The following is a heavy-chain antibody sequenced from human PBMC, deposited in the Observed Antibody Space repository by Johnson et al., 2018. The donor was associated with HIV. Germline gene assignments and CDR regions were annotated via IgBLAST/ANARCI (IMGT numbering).Heavy chain of an antibody. D-gene: IGHD3-16*01. CDR2: IGTAGDT. CDR1: GFTVSSNC. CDR3: VRTSCTGARCLGYDPFDI. Sequence: VQLVESGGGLVQPGGSLRLSCAASGFTVSSNCMTWVRQAPGKGLEWVSAIGTAGDTYYPGSVKGRFTISRENAKNSLYLQMNSLRAEDTAVYYCVRTSCTGARCLGYDPFDIWGQGTMVTVSS. J-gene: IGHJ3*02. V-gene: IGHV3-13*01.